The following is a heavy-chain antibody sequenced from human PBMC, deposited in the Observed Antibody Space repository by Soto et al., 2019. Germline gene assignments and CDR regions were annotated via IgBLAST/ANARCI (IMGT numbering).Heavy chain of an antibody. Sequence: PGGSQRLSCAASGFTFSSYAMSWVRQAPGKGLEWVSAISGSGGSTYYADSVKGRFTISGDNSKNTLYLQMNSLRAEDTAVYYCAKDSEGYSSGWYDYWGQGTLVTVSS. V-gene: IGHV3-23*01. CDR3: AKDSEGYSSGWYDY. D-gene: IGHD6-19*01. CDR2: ISGSGGST. CDR1: GFTFSSYA. J-gene: IGHJ4*02.